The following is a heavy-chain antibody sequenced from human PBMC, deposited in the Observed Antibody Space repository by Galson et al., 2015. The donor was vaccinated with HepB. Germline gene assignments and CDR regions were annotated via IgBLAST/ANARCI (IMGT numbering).Heavy chain of an antibody. J-gene: IGHJ4*02. D-gene: IGHD4-17*01. CDR2: IYSGGST. CDR3: AGGPYGDFS. V-gene: IGHV3-66*01. Sequence: SLRLSCAASGFTFSDYYMTWVRQAPGKGLEGVSVIYSGGSTNYADSVKGRFTSSRDNSKNTVHLQMNSLRVEDTAVYYCAGGPYGDFSWGQGTLVTVSS. CDR1: GFTFSDYY.